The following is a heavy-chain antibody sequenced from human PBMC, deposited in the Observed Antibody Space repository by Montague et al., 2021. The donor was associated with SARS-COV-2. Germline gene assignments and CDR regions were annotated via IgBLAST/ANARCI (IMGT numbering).Heavy chain of an antibody. Sequence: SETLSLTCTVSSGSISSHYWSWIRQPPGKGLEWIGYVNYGGSTNYNPSLKSRVSISVDKSKSQISLKLTSVTAADTATYYGARGQVTIFAVLIMLPAAGAVDVWGQGTTVTVSS. V-gene: IGHV4-59*11. CDR1: SGSISSHY. CDR3: ARGQVTIFAVLIMLPAAGAVDV. J-gene: IGHJ3*01. CDR2: VNYGGST. D-gene: IGHD3-3*01.